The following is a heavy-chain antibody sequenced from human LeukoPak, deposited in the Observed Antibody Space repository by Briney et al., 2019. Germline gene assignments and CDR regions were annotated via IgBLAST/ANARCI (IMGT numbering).Heavy chain of an antibody. D-gene: IGHD3-9*01. CDR2: ISSSSSYI. J-gene: IGHJ6*02. CDR3: ARDRRDYDILTGFYYYGMDV. CDR1: GFTFSSYS. V-gene: IGHV3-21*01. Sequence: GGSLRLSCAASGFTFSSYSMNWVRQAPGKGLEWVSSISSSSSYIYYADSVKGRFTISRDNAKNSLYLQMNSLRAEDTAVYYCARDRRDYDILTGFYYYGMDVWGQGTTVTVSS.